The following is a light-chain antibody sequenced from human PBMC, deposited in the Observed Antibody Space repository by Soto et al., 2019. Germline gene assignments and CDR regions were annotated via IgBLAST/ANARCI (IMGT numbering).Light chain of an antibody. Sequence: EIVMTQSPATLSVSPGERATLSCRASQSVSSNLAWYQQKPGQAPRLLIYGASTRATVIPARFSGSGSGTEFTLTNSSLQSEEFAVYYCQQYTNWPAFTFGPGTKVDIK. CDR3: QQYTNWPAFT. V-gene: IGKV3-15*01. CDR1: QSVSSN. J-gene: IGKJ3*01. CDR2: GAS.